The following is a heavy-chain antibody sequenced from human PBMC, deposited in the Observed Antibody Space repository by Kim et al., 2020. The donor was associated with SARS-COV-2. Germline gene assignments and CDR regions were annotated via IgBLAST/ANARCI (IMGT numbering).Heavy chain of an antibody. J-gene: IGHJ4*02. V-gene: IGHV4-38-2*02. Sequence: SETLSLTCTVSGYSISSGYYWGWIRQPPGKGLEWIGSIYHSGSTYYNPSLKSRVTISVDTSKNQFSLKLSSVTAADTAVYYCASQSGYYGRKETIPIGWGQGTLVTVSS. CDR2: IYHSGST. D-gene: IGHD3-3*01. CDR3: ASQSGYYGRKETIPIG. CDR1: GYSISSGYY.